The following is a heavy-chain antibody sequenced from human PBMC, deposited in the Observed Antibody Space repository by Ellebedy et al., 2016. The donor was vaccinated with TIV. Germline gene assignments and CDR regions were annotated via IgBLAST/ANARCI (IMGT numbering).Heavy chain of an antibody. Sequence: AASVKVSCKASGGTFSSYAISWVRQAPGQGLEWMGGIIPIFGTENYAQKFQGRVTITADESTSTAYMELSSLRSEDTAVYYCAGDRHYYDSSAAFDIWGQGTMVTVSS. CDR2: IIPIFGTE. CDR3: AGDRHYYDSSAAFDI. J-gene: IGHJ3*02. CDR1: GGTFSSYA. V-gene: IGHV1-69*13. D-gene: IGHD3-22*01.